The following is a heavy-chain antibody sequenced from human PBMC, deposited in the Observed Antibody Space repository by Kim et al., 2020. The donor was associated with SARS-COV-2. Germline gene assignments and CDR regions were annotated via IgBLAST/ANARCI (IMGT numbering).Heavy chain of an antibody. CDR3: ARTGYSSGFGY. CDR2: ISYDGSNK. J-gene: IGHJ4*02. CDR1: GFTFSSYA. D-gene: IGHD6-19*01. V-gene: IGHV3-30*04. Sequence: GGSLRLSCAASGFTFSSYAMHWVRQGPGKGLEWVALISYDGSNKYYADSVKGRFTISRDNSKNTLYLQMNSLRAEDTAVYYCARTGYSSGFGYWGQGTLV.